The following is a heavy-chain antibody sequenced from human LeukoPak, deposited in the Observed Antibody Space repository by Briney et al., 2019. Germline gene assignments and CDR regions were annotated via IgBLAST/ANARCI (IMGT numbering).Heavy chain of an antibody. V-gene: IGHV3-23*01. CDR3: AKYDCTGGSCYYIDY. J-gene: IGHJ4*02. CDR1: GFTFSSYG. Sequence: GGSLRLSCAASGFTFSSYGMSWVRQAPGKGLEWVSAISGSGGSTYYADSVKGRFTISRDNSKNTLYLQMNSLRAEDTSVYYCAKYDCTGGSCYYIDYWGQGTLVTVSS. D-gene: IGHD2-15*01. CDR2: ISGSGGST.